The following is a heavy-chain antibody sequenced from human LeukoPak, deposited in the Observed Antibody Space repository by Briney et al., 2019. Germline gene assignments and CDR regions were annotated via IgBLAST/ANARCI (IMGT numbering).Heavy chain of an antibody. CDR1: GFTFSSYG. J-gene: IGHJ4*02. CDR2: IRYDGSNK. Sequence: PGGSLRLSCAASGFTFSSYGMHWVRQAPGKGLEWVAFIRYDGSNKYYADSVKGRFTISRDNSKNTLYLQMNSLRAEDTAVYYCAKLASSFVVDYWGQGTLVTVSS. CDR3: AKLASSFVVDY. V-gene: IGHV3-30*02. D-gene: IGHD3-10*01.